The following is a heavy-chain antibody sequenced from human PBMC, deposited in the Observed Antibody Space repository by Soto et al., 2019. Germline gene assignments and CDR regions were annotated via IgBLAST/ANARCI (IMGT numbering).Heavy chain of an antibody. CDR1: GGSFSGYY. V-gene: IGHV4-34*01. J-gene: IGHJ6*03. CDR2: INHGGST. Sequence: SETLSLTCAVYGGSFSGYYWSWIRQPPGKGLEWIGEINHGGSTSYNLSLKSRVTISVDTSKNQFSLKLSSVTAADTAVYFCARGEVAVVPVAIYYYMDVWAKGTPVTVSS. CDR3: ARGEVAVVPVAIYYYMDV. D-gene: IGHD2-2*02.